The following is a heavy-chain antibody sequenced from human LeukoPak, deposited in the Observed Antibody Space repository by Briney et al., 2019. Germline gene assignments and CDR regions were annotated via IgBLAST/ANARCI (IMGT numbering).Heavy chain of an antibody. D-gene: IGHD3-9*01. J-gene: IGHJ4*02. CDR2: ISYDGSNK. Sequence: GGSLRLSCVASEFTFRSYDMHWVRQAPGKGLEWVAVISYDGSNKDYADSVKGRFTISRDNTKNTLYLQMNSLRVEDTAVYYCAQDGRLARFDYWGQGTLVTVSS. V-gene: IGHV3-30*18. CDR1: EFTFRSYD. CDR3: AQDGRLARFDY.